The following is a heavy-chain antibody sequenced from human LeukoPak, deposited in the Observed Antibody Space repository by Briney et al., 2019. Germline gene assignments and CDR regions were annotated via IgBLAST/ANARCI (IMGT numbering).Heavy chain of an antibody. D-gene: IGHD2-15*01. V-gene: IGHV3-23*01. J-gene: IGHJ4*02. CDR2: ISGSGGST. CDR3: AKDFGSGGSCYSLCEGY. CDR1: GFTFSDYS. Sequence: GESLRLSCAASGFTFSDYSMNWVRQAPGKGLEWVSAISGSGGSTYYADSVKGRFTISRDNSKNTLYLQMNSLRAEDTAVYYCAKDFGSGGSCYSLCEGYWGQGTLVTVSS.